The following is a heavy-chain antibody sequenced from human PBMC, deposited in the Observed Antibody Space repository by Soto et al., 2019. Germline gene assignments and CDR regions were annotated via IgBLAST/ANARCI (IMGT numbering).Heavy chain of an antibody. CDR1: GFTFNSHT. D-gene: IGHD3-16*01. CDR3: ARDSARGSYYYGMDV. J-gene: IGHJ6*02. CDR2: IKQDGSEK. Sequence: QTGGSLRLSCTASGFTFNSHTMSWVRQAPGKGREWVANIKQDGSEKYYVDSVKGRFTISRDHAKNSLYLQMNSLGAEDTAVYYCARDSARGSYYYGMDVWGQGTTVTVSS. V-gene: IGHV3-7*01.